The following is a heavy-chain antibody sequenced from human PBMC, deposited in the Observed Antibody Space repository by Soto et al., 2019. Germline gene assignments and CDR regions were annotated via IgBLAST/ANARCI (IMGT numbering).Heavy chain of an antibody. CDR1: GGYISSSNW. CDR2: IYHSGST. J-gene: IGHJ6*02. Sequence: QVQLQESGPGLVKPSGTQSLTCAVPGGYISSSNWWSWVRQPPGKGLEWIGEIYHSGSTNYNPSLKSRVTISVDKSKNQFSLKLSSVTAADTAVYYCASVRGGYYYAMDVWGQGTTVTVSS. D-gene: IGHD3-10*02. V-gene: IGHV4-4*02. CDR3: ASVRGGYYYAMDV.